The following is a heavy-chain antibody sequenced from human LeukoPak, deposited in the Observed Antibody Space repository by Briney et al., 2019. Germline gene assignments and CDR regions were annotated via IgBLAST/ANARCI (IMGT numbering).Heavy chain of an antibody. D-gene: IGHD1-26*01. Sequence: SETLSLTCTASGGSITNTNYYWAWVRQPPGKGLEWLGNIFYNGGPYFNPSLKSRVAISVDTSKNHFSLRLNSVTAADTAVYYCATYSGTYSAFDIWGLGTLVTVSS. CDR2: IFYNGGP. CDR1: GGSITNTNYY. V-gene: IGHV4-39*07. J-gene: IGHJ3*02. CDR3: ATYSGTYSAFDI.